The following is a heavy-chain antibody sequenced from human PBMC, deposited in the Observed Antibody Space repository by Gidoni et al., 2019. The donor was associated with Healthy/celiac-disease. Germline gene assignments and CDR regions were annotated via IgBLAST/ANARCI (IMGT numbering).Heavy chain of an antibody. J-gene: IGHJ4*02. D-gene: IGHD3-3*01. CDR2: ISSSSSYI. CDR1: GFTFSSYS. V-gene: IGHV3-21*01. Sequence: EVQLVESGGGLVKPGGSLRLSCAASGFTFSSYSMNWVRQAPGKGLELVASISSSSSYIYYADAVKGRFTISRDNAKNSLYLQMNSLRAEDTAVYYCAREGSPITIFGVVIGGDFDYWGQGTLVTVSS. CDR3: AREGSPITIFGVVIGGDFDY.